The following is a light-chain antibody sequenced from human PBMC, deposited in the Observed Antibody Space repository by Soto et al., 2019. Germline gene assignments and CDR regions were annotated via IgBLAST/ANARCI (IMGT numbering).Light chain of an antibody. CDR1: QSISRY. CDR3: QHSYSPPST. V-gene: IGKV1-39*01. CDR2: AAS. J-gene: IGKJ2*02. Sequence: DIQMTQSPASLSASVGDRVTITCSSSQSISRYLNWYPQKPGKAPTLLIYAASTWHSGVPSRCSSGGSGTDITLTISRLQPECVATYYCQHSYSPPSTFGQGTKLEIK.